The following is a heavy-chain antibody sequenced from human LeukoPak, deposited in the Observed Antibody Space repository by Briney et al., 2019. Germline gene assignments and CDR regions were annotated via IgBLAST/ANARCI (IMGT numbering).Heavy chain of an antibody. D-gene: IGHD3-10*01. J-gene: IGHJ4*02. V-gene: IGHV3-48*01. CDR2: ISTTSSTI. CDR3: AREGYYYGPGSPYCFDR. CDR1: RFTFSSYS. Sequence: GGSLRLSCAASRFTFSSYSMNWVRQAPGKGLEWVSYISTTSSTIYYADSVKGRFTISRDNAKNSLYLQMNSLRAEDTAVYYCAREGYYYGPGSPYCFDRWGQGTLVTVSS.